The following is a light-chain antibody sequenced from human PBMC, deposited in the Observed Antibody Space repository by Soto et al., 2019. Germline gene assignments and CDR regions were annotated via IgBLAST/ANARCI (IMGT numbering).Light chain of an antibody. CDR3: QQYETFSGT. V-gene: IGKV1-9*01. CDR2: AAS. J-gene: IGKJ1*01. Sequence: DIHLTQSPSFLSASVGDRVTITCRASQGISSFLAWYQQKPGKAPNLLMYAASTLQSGVPSRFSGGGSGTKFTLTIASLQPDDFATYYCQQYETFSGTFGPGTKVDIK. CDR1: QGISSF.